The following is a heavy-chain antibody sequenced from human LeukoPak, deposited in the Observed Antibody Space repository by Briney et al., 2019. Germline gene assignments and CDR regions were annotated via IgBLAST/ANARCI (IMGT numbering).Heavy chain of an antibody. CDR2: IYYSGST. CDR1: GGSISSSSYY. CDR3: ARGVPSYDSSGYYFDY. Sequence: PSETLSLTCTVSGGSISSSSYYWGWIRQPPGKGLEWIGSIYYSGSTYYNPSLKSRVTISVDTSKNQFSLKLSSVTAADTAVYYCARGVPSYDSSGYYFDYWGQGTLVTVSS. V-gene: IGHV4-39*01. D-gene: IGHD3-22*01. J-gene: IGHJ4*02.